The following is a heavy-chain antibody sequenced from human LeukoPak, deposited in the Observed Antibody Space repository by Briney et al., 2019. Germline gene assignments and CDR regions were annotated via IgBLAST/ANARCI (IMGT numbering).Heavy chain of an antibody. Sequence: PSETLSLTCTVSGGSISSGGYYRTWIRQHPGKGLEWIGYIYYSGTYYNPSLKSRVSISEDTSKNQFSLKLSSVTAADTAVYYCARDPSSFGGRFDPWGQGTLVAVSS. D-gene: IGHD3-10*01. J-gene: IGHJ5*02. CDR1: GGSISSGGYY. CDR2: IYYSGT. CDR3: ARDPSSFGGRFDP. V-gene: IGHV4-31*03.